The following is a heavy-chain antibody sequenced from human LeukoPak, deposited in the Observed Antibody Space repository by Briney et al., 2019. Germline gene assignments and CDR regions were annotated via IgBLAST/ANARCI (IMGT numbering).Heavy chain of an antibody. D-gene: IGHD3-3*01. CDR2: IIPIFGTA. CDR3: ARAPVGFGVVILQSDY. Sequence: GSSVKVSCKAFGGSFSSEAISWVRQAPGQGLEWMGGIIPIFGTANYAQKFQGRVTITTDESTSTAYMELSSLRSEDTAVYYCARAPVGFGVVILQSDYWGQGTLVTVSS. J-gene: IGHJ4*02. V-gene: IGHV1-69*05. CDR1: GGSFSSEA.